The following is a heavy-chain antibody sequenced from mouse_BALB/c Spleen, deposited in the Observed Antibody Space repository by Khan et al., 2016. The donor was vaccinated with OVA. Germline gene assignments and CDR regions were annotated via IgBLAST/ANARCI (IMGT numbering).Heavy chain of an antibody. CDR3: ARVYGGDFDY. J-gene: IGHJ2*01. Sequence: VQLKESGPGLVKPSQSLSLTCTVTGFSITSDYAWNWIRQFPGNKLEWMGYISYSGNTKYNPSLKRRISITRDTSKNPFFLQLNSVTIEDTATYYCARVYGGDFDYWGQGTTLTVSA. CDR1: GFSITSDYA. D-gene: IGHD1-1*02. CDR2: ISYSGNT. V-gene: IGHV3-2*02.